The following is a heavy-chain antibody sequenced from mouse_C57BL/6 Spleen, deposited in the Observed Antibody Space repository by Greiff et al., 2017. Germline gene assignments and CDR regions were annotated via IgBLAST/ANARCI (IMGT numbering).Heavy chain of an antibody. J-gene: IGHJ1*03. D-gene: IGHD1-1*01. CDR3: ARCYYYGSSYDWYFDV. CDR1: GYTFTDHT. CDR2: IYPRDGST. V-gene: IGHV1-78*01. Sequence: QVQLQQSDAELVKPGASVKISCKVSGYTFTDHTIHWMKQRPEQGLEWIGYIYPRDGSTKYNEKFKGKATLTADKSSSTAYMQLNSLTSEDSAVYFCARCYYYGSSYDWYFDVWGTGTTDTVSS.